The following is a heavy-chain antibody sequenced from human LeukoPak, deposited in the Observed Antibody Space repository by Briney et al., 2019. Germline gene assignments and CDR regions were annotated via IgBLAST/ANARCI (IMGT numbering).Heavy chain of an antibody. CDR3: ARSNVLRYFDWLSGSYYYYYYMDV. CDR2: IKQDGSEK. D-gene: IGHD3-9*01. CDR1: GLTFSSYW. J-gene: IGHJ6*03. V-gene: IGHV3-7*01. Sequence: GESLTLSCAVSGLTFSSYWMSWVRQAPGKGLEWVANIKQDGSEKYYVHSEKGRFNISRGNAKNSLYLQMNSLRAEDTAVYYCARSNVLRYFDWLSGSYYYYYYMDVWGKGTTVTVSS.